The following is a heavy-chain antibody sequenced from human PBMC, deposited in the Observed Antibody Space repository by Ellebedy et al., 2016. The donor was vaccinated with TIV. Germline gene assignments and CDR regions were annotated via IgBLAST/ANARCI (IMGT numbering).Heavy chain of an antibody. V-gene: IGHV4-39*01. CDR1: GGSISSGGYY. J-gene: IGHJ4*02. D-gene: IGHD2-2*01. CDR3: ARHPLEEYQLLHPFDY. CDR2: IYYSGST. Sequence: SETLSLXXTVSGGSISSGGYYWSWIRQHPGKGLEWIGYIYYSGSTYYNPSLKSRVTISVDTSKNQFSLKLSSVTAADTAVYYCARHPLEEYQLLHPFDYWGQGTLVTVSS.